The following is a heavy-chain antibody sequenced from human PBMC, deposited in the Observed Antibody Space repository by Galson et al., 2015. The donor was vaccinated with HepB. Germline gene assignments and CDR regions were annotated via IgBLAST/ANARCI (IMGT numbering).Heavy chain of an antibody. CDR2: IRYDGSNK. V-gene: IGHV3-30*02. J-gene: IGHJ6*02. CDR3: AKDRRGYYYYGMDV. Sequence: SLRLSCAASGFTFSSYAMSWVRQAPGKGLEWVAFIRYDGSNKYYADSVKGRFTISRDNSKNTLYLQMNSLRAEDTAVYYCAKDRRGYYYYGMDVWGQGTTVTVSS. CDR1: GFTFSSYA.